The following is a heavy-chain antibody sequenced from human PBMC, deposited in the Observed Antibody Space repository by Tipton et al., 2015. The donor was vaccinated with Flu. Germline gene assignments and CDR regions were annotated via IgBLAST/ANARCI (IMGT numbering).Heavy chain of an antibody. Sequence: QLVQSGAEVKKPGASVKVSCKASGYTLTDYYMHWVRQAPGQGLEWVGRINPNSGDTDSAQKFHGRVTMARDTSISTAYMGLSSLRSGDTAVYYCARELLTGSVVYYYGMDVWGQGTTVTVSS. J-gene: IGHJ6*02. V-gene: IGHV1-2*06. CDR2: INPNSGDT. D-gene: IGHD3-9*01. CDR3: ARELLTGSVVYYYGMDV. CDR1: GYTLTDYY.